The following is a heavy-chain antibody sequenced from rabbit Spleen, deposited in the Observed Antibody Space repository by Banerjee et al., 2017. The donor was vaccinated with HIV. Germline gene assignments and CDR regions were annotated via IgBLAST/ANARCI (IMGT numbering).Heavy chain of an antibody. D-gene: IGHD1-1*01. CDR3: ARDTSSSFSSYGMDL. J-gene: IGHJ6*01. Sequence: QSLEESGGGLVKPGGSLTLTCTASGFSFSSSYYMYWVRQAPGKGLEWIGCIFSSITITWYASWAKGRFTISKTSSTTVTLQMTRLTAADTATYFCARDTSSSFSSYGMDLWGPGTLVTV. CDR1: GFSFSSSYY. V-gene: IGHV1S40*01. CDR2: IFSSITIT.